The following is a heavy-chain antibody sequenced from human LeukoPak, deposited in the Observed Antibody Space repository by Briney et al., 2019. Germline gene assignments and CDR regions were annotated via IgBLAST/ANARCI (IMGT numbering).Heavy chain of an antibody. D-gene: IGHD3-22*01. CDR2: INNGGST. Sequence: GGSLRLSCSASGFTFSSYGMHWVRQAPGKGLEYVSAINNGGSTYYADSVKGRFTISRDNSKNTLYLQMSSLRVGDTAVYFCVKRDSSGYYDYWGQGTLVTVSS. CDR1: GFTFSSYG. V-gene: IGHV3-64D*06. CDR3: VKRDSSGYYDY. J-gene: IGHJ4*02.